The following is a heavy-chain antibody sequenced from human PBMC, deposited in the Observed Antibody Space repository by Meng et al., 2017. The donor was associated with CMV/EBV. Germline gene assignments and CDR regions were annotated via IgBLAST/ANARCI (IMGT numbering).Heavy chain of an antibody. D-gene: IGHD6-19*01. J-gene: IGHJ4*02. Sequence: ASVKVSCKASGYTFTSYYMHWVRQAPGQGLEWMGWINPNSGGTNYAQKFQGRVTMTRDTSISTAYMELSRLRSDDTAVYYCARARKSPVAGTSRGNYFDYWGQGTLVTVSS. V-gene: IGHV1-2*02. CDR1: GYTFTSYY. CDR2: INPNSGGT. CDR3: ARARKSPVAGTSRGNYFDY.